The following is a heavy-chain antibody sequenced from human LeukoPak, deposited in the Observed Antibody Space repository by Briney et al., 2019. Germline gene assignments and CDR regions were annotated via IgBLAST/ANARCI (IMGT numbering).Heavy chain of an antibody. Sequence: PSESLSLTCTVSGGSISSSSYYWGWIRQPPGKGLEWIGSIYYSGSTYYNPSLKSRVTISVDTSKNQFSLKLSSVTAADTAVYYCARHYRWDVVAMGLFWGQGTLVTVSS. CDR2: IYYSGST. J-gene: IGHJ4*02. CDR3: ARHYRWDVVAMGLF. D-gene: IGHD1-26*01. V-gene: IGHV4-39*01. CDR1: GGSISSSSYY.